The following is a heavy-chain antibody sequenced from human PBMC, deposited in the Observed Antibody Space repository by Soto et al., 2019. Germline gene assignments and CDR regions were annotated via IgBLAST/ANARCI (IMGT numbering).Heavy chain of an antibody. CDR3: GRGGGVGATTGWD. V-gene: IGHV1-69*06. Sequence: QVQLVQSGAEVKKPGSSVKVSCKASGGTFSSYAISWVRQAPGQGLEWMGGIIPIFGTANYAQKFQGRVTITADISTSRADVELSSVRSGNTAGNNCGRGGGVGATTGWDWGQGTLVTVSS. CDR1: GGTFSSYA. D-gene: IGHD1-26*01. J-gene: IGHJ4*02. CDR2: IIPIFGTA.